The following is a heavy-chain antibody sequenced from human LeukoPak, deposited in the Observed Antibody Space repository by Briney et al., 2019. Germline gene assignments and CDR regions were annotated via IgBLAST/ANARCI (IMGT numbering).Heavy chain of an antibody. CDR2: IYYSGST. Sequence: SETLSLTCTVSGGSISRGDYYWRWIRQPPGEGLEWIVYIYYSGSTYYNPSLKSRVTISVDTSKNQFSLKLSSVTAADTAVYYCAGNPRYDSKAFSNWGQGTLVTVSS. D-gene: IGHD3-22*01. J-gene: IGHJ4*02. CDR1: GGSISRGDYY. V-gene: IGHV4-30-4*01. CDR3: AGNPRYDSKAFSN.